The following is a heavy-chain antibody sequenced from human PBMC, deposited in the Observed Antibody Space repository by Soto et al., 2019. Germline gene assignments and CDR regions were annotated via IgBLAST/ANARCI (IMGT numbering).Heavy chain of an antibody. CDR2: ISWDGGST. Sequence: GGSLRLSCAASGFTFDDYTMHWVRQAPGKGLEWVSLISWDGGSTYYADSVKGRFTISRDNSKNSLYLQMNSLRTEDTALYYCAKAEYYYGSGSYYNMYYFDYWGQGTLVTVSS. V-gene: IGHV3-43*01. CDR3: AKAEYYYGSGSYYNMYYFDY. D-gene: IGHD3-10*01. J-gene: IGHJ4*02. CDR1: GFTFDDYT.